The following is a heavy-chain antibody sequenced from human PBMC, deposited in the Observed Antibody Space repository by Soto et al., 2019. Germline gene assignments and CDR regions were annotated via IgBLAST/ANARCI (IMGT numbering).Heavy chain of an antibody. V-gene: IGHV4-30-2*01. CDR2: IYHSGST. Sequence: QLQLQESGSGLVRPSQTLSLTCAVSGGSISSGGYSWNWIRQPPGKGLEWIGYIYHSGSTLYNPSLKSRVTLAVDKSKNQFALELSSVTAADTAVYYCARDQLEGNWFDPRGQGTLVTVSS. J-gene: IGHJ5*02. CDR3: ARDQLEGNWFDP. D-gene: IGHD1-1*01. CDR1: GGSISSGGYS.